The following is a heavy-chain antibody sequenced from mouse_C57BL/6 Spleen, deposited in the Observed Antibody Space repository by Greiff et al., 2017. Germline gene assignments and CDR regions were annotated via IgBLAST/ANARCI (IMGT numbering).Heavy chain of an antibody. CDR1: GYSITSGYY. J-gene: IGHJ3*01. Sequence: EVKLMESGPGLVKPSQSLSLTCSVTGYSITSGYYWNWIRQFPGNKLEWMGYISYDGSNNYNPSLKNRISITRDTSKNQFFLKLNSVTTEDTATYYCARAYDYDVGWFAYWGQGTLLTVSA. D-gene: IGHD2-4*01. CDR3: ARAYDYDVGWFAY. CDR2: ISYDGSN. V-gene: IGHV3-6*01.